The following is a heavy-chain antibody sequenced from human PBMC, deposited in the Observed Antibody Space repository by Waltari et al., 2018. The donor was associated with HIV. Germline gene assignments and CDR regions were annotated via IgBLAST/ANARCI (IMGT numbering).Heavy chain of an antibody. CDR2: ISYEGTNK. D-gene: IGHD3-10*01. CDR1: GFTSSDYA. CDR3: ARSASGNYYQDPADT. Sequence: QVQLVESGGGVVQPGGSLRLSCTASGFTSSDYAMHWVRQAPGKGLSWVGVISYEGTNKYYGDSVKVRFTVSRDNSKNALYLQMTSLTTDDTAMFYCARSASGNYYQDPADTWGQGTLVSVFS. V-gene: IGHV3-30*04. J-gene: IGHJ5*02.